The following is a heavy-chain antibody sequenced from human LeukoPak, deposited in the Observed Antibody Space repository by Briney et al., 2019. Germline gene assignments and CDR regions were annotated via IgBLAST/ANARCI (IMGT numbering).Heavy chain of an antibody. CDR1: GYTFTGYY. J-gene: IGHJ4*02. CDR2: INPNSGGT. Sequence: PRASVKVSCKASGYTFTGYYMHWVRQAPGQGLEWMGWINPNSGGTNYAQKLQGRVTMTRDTSISTAYMELSRLRSDDTAVYYCARAPVGATDFDYWGQGTLVTVSS. V-gene: IGHV1-2*02. D-gene: IGHD1-26*01. CDR3: ARAPVGATDFDY.